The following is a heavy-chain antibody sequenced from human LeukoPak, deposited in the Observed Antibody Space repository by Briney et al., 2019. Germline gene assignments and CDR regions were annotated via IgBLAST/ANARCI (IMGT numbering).Heavy chain of an antibody. CDR3: TRFRGSGSSTLYSFDY. D-gene: IGHD3-10*01. J-gene: IGHJ4*02. CDR1: QFTFNNNA. V-gene: IGHV3-23*01. CDR2: LSGDSSSI. Sequence: GGSLRLSCAASQFTFNNNAMSWVRQAPGKGLEWVSGLSGDSSSIYYAASVKGRFTISRHNSKNMLYLQMNSLRAEDTAVYYCTRFRGSGSSTLYSFDYWGQGSLVTVAP.